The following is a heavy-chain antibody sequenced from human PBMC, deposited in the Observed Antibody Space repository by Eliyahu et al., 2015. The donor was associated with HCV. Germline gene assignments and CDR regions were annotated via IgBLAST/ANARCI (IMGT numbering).Heavy chain of an antibody. Sequence: QVQLVQSGAEVKKPGASVXVSCXASGXTFXGYXMHWVRQAPGXGLEWMGGINXNSGGTNXAQKFQGRVTMTRDTSISTAYMELSRLRSDDTAVYYCARELGSGYYGYWGQGTLVTVSS. CDR3: ARELGSGYYGY. D-gene: IGHD3-22*01. CDR1: GXTFXGYX. J-gene: IGHJ4*02. V-gene: IGHV1-2*02. CDR2: INXNSGGT.